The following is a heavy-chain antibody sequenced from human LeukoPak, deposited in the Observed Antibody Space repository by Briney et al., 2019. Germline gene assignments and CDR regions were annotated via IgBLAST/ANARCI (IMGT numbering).Heavy chain of an antibody. CDR3: ARDRVSLTDFWSGYYGYYYMDV. CDR2: IYYSGST. CDR1: GGSISSYY. V-gene: IGHV4-59*01. J-gene: IGHJ6*03. Sequence: SETLSLTCTVSGGSISSYYWSWIRQPPGKGLEWIGYIYYSGSTNYNPSLKSRVTISVDTSKNQFSLKLSSVTAADTAAYYCARDRVSLTDFWSGYYGYYYMDVWGKGTTVTVSS. D-gene: IGHD3-3*01.